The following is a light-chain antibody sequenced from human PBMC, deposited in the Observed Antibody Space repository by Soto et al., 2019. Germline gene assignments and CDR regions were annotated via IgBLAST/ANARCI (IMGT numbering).Light chain of an antibody. Sequence: QSALTQPASVSGSPGQSITISCTGTSSDVGGYNYVSWYQQNPGKAPKLMIYDVNNRPSGVSYRFSGSKSGNTASLTISGLQAEDGADYYCSSYTSSSTRVSGTGTKLTVL. CDR3: SSYTSSSTRV. V-gene: IGLV2-14*01. CDR1: SSDVGGYNY. CDR2: DVN. J-gene: IGLJ1*01.